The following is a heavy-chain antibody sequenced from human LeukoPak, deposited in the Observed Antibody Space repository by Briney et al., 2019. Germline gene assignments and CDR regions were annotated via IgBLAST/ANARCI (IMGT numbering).Heavy chain of an antibody. CDR1: GYTFTNFY. D-gene: IGHD4-11*01. Sequence: ASVKVSCKASGYTFTNFYIHWVRQAPGQGLEWMGRINPNTGGTNFAQKFQDRLTVTRDTSISTAFLELSSLTSGDTGVYYCVTSFDYSDFYWGQGTLVIVS. V-gene: IGHV1-2*05. CDR2: INPNTGGT. CDR3: VTSFDYSDFY. J-gene: IGHJ4*02.